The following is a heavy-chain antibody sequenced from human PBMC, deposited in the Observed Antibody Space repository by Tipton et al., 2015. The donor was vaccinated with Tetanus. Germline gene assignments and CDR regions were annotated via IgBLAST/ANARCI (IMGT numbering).Heavy chain of an antibody. V-gene: IGHV4-34*01. Sequence: TLSLTCEVSGGSSSSFYWSWIRQPPGGGLEWIGEINQRGTTYNPSLNRRATISVDSSATQLSLIITSVTAADAAVYYCARGSGWADFWGQGTQVTVSS. CDR2: INQRGTT. D-gene: IGHD6-19*01. CDR3: ARGSGWADF. J-gene: IGHJ4*02. CDR1: GGSSSSFY.